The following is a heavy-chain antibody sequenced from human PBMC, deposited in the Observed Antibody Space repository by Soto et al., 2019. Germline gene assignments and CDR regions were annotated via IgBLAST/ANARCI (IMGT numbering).Heavy chain of an antibody. CDR3: AKDSDFWSGYSIRVDIGSGMDV. J-gene: IGHJ6*02. CDR1: GFTFSSYA. D-gene: IGHD3-3*01. CDR2: ISGSGGST. V-gene: IGHV3-23*01. Sequence: GGSLRLSCAASGFTFSSYAMSWVRQAPGKGLEWVSAISGSGGSTYYADSVKGRFTISRDNSKNTLYLQMNSLRAEDTAVYYCAKDSDFWSGYSIRVDIGSGMDVWGQGTTVTVSS.